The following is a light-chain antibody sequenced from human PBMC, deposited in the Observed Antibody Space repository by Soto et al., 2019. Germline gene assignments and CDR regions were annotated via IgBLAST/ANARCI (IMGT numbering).Light chain of an antibody. J-gene: IGLJ1*01. V-gene: IGLV2-14*01. Sequence: QSVLTQPASVSGSPGQSITISCTGTSSDVGGYNYVSWYQQHPGKAPKLMIYEVSNRPSGVSNRFSGSKSGNTASLTISGLQADDEADYCCSSYTGTSYVFGTGTKLTVL. CDR2: EVS. CDR1: SSDVGGYNY. CDR3: SSYTGTSYV.